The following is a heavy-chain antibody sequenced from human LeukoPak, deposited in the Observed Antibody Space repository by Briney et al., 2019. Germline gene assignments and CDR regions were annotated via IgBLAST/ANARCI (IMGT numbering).Heavy chain of an antibody. CDR2: ISYDGSNK. D-gene: IGHD3-10*01. J-gene: IGHJ4*02. CDR1: GFTFSSYA. Sequence: GGSLRLSCAASGFTFSSYAMHWVRQAPGKGLEWVAVISYDGSNKYYADSVKGRFTISRDNSKNTLYLQMNSLRAEDTAVYYCARGPPYYCGSGSIPQTFDYWGQGTLVTVSS. V-gene: IGHV3-30*04. CDR3: ARGPPYYCGSGSIPQTFDY.